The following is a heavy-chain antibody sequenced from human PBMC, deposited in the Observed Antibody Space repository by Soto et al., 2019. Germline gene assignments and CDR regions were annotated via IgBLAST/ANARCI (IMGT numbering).Heavy chain of an antibody. CDR3: TSGVNWNDVSDY. V-gene: IGHV4-59*01. Sequence: LSLTCTVSGGSISSYYWTWIRQPPGKGLEWIGYIYSNGRTNYNPSLKSRVTISVDTSKNQFSLKLRSVTAADTAVYYCTSGVNWNDVSDYWGQGTLVTVSS. CDR2: IYSNGRT. J-gene: IGHJ4*02. CDR1: GGSISSYY. D-gene: IGHD1-20*01.